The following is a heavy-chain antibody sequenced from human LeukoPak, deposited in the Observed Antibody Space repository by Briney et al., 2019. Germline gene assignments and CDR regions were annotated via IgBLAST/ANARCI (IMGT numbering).Heavy chain of an antibody. CDR1: GFTFSRYG. V-gene: IGHV3-33*01. CDR2: IWFDGTNE. CDR3: ARGGKSAFYYGKDV. D-gene: IGHD5-12*01. Sequence: GMSLRLSCAASGFTFSRYGMHWVRQAPGKGLEWVALIWFDGTNENYGDSVNGRFTISRDNSKNTLYLQMNSLRAEDTAAYYCARGGKSAFYYGKDVWGQGTTVTVSS. J-gene: IGHJ6*02.